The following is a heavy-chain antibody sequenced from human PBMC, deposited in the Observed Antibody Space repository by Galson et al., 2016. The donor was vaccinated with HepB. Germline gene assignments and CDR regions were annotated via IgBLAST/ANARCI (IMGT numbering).Heavy chain of an antibody. CDR2: INHSGVT. V-gene: IGHV4-34*01. J-gene: IGHJ3*02. CDR1: GESFSGYY. CDR3: ARDSVLRYFAQGDGGPEAGLDI. D-gene: IGHD3-9*01. Sequence: ETLSLTCGVYGESFSGYYWTWVRQPPGKGLEWIGEINHSGVTKYNPSLESRVTISVDTSKNQFSLDLTSVTAADTAMYYCARDSVLRYFAQGDGGPEAGLDIWGQGTMVTVSS.